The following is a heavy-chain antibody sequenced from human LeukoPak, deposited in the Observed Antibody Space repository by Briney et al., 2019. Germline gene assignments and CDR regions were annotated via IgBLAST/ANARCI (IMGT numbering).Heavy chain of an antibody. CDR2: INPNSGGT. D-gene: IGHD1-1*01. J-gene: IGHJ4*02. CDR1: GYTFTGYY. V-gene: IGHV1-2*02. CDR3: ATGRLTRYKRDY. Sequence: GASVKVSCKASGYTFTGYYMHWVRQAPGQGLEWMGWINPNSGGTIYAQKFQGRVTMTEDTSTDTAYMELSSLRSEDTAVYYCATGRLTRYKRDYWGQGTLVTVSS.